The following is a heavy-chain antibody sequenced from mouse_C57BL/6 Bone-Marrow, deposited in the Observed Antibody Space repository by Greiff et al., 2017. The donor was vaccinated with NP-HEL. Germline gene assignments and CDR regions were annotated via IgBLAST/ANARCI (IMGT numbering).Heavy chain of an antibody. V-gene: IGHV1-81*01. CDR3: ARGTMVTTGGYAMDY. CDR1: GYTFTSYG. D-gene: IGHD2-2*01. Sequence: QVQLKQSGAELARPGASVKLSCKASGYTFTSYGISWVKQRTGQGLEWIGEIYPRSGNTYYNEKFKGKATLTADKSSSTAYMELRSLTSEDSAVYVCARGTMVTTGGYAMDYWGQGTSVTVSS. J-gene: IGHJ4*01. CDR2: IYPRSGNT.